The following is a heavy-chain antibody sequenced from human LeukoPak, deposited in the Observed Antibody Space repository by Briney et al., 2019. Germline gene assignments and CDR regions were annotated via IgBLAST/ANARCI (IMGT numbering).Heavy chain of an antibody. CDR2: ISGSGGST. V-gene: IGHV3-23*01. CDR3: AGELRGYYGSGSSLWY. J-gene: IGHJ4*02. D-gene: IGHD3-10*01. CDR1: GFTFSSYA. Sequence: GGSLRLSCAASGFTFSSYAMSWVRQAPGKGLEWVSAISGSGGSTYYADSVKGRFTISRDNSKNTLYLQTNSLRAEDTAVYYCAGELRGYYGSGSSLWYWGQGTLVTVSS.